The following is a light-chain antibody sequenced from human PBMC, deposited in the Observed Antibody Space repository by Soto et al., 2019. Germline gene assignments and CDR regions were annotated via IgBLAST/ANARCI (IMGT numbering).Light chain of an antibody. J-gene: IGLJ3*02. V-gene: IGLV4-69*01. Sequence: QSVLTQSPSASASLGASVKLTCTLSSGHSSYAIAWHQQQPEKGPRYLMKLNSDGSHSKGDGIPDRFSGSSSGAERYLTISSLQSEDEADYYCQTWGTKGWVFGGGTKVTVL. CDR2: LNSDGSH. CDR3: QTWGTKGWV. CDR1: SGHSSYA.